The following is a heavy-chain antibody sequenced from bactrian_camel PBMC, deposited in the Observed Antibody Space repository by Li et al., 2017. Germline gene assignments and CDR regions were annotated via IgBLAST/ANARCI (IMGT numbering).Heavy chain of an antibody. J-gene: IGHJ4*01. CDR3: ATDHGDTYGCYSGSYCDDLRPDKYLH. D-gene: IGHD1*01. Sequence: QLVESGGGSVQPGGSLKLSCVASKSTFSNCGMAWYRQAPGKDQRERELVSSISRGGSAQYLDSVRGRFTISHNRASNTLYLQLNNLKTEDTAVYYCATDHGDTYGCYSGSYCDDLRPDKYLHWGQGTQVTVS. CDR2: ISRGGSA. V-gene: IGHV3S53*01. CDR1: KSTFSNCG.